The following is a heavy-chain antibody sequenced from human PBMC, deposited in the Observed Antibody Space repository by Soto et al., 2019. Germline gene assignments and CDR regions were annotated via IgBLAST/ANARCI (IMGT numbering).Heavy chain of an antibody. CDR1: GFTFSSYG. CDR3: AKASAPGGTYYPLWF. D-gene: IGHD1-26*01. CDR2: ISGSGGST. J-gene: IGHJ4*01. V-gene: IGHV3-23*01. Sequence: GGSLRLSCAASGFTFSSYGMSWVRQAPGKGLEWVSSISGSGGSTYYADSVRGRFTISRDNSKNTLYLQMNSLRAEDTAVYYCAKASAPGGTYYPLWFWGQGTLVTVSS.